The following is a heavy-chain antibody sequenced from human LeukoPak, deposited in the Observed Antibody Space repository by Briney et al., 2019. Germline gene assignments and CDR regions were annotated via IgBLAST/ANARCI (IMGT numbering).Heavy chain of an antibody. CDR1: GGSISSYY. D-gene: IGHD3-16*01. J-gene: IGHJ4*02. CDR2: TYYSGST. V-gene: IGHV4-59*08. CDR3: ARFVWDNLQGDYYFDY. Sequence: PSETLSLTCTVSGGSISSYYWSWIRQPPGKGLEWIGYTYYSGSTNYNPSLKSRVTISVDTSKNQFSLKLSSVTAADTAVYYCARFVWDNLQGDYYFDYWGQGTLVTVSS.